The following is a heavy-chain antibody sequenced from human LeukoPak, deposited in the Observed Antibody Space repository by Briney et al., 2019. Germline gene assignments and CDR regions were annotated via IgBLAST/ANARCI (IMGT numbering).Heavy chain of an antibody. CDR1: GFTFSSYT. J-gene: IGHJ6*04. CDR2: ISSSGSTI. D-gene: IGHD3-10*02. CDR3: AELGITMIGGV. Sequence: GSLRLSCAASGFTFSSYTMNWVRQAPGKGLEWVSYISSSGSTIYYADSVKGRFTISRDNAKNSLYLQMNSLRAEDTAVYYCAELGITMIGGVWGKGTTVTISS. V-gene: IGHV3-48*04.